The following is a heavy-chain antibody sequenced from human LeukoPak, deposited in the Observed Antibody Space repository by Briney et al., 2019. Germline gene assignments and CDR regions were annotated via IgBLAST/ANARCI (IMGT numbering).Heavy chain of an antibody. V-gene: IGHV4-34*01. CDR1: GGSFSGYY. Sequence: PSETLSLTCAVYGGSFSGYYWSWIRQPPGKGLEWIWEINHSGSTNYNPSLKSRVTISVDTSKNQFSLKLSSVTAADTAVYYCAREEGSSYGYVDYWGQGTLVTVSS. D-gene: IGHD5-18*01. CDR2: INHSGST. CDR3: AREEGSSYGYVDY. J-gene: IGHJ4*02.